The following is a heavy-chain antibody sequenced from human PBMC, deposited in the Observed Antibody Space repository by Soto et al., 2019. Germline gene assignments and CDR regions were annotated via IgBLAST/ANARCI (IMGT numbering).Heavy chain of an antibody. Sequence: SETLSLTCTVSGGSISSSSYYWGWIRQPPGKGLEWIGSIYYGGSTYYNPSLKSRVTISVDTSKNQFSLKLSSVTAADTAVYYCATQERGFTYYYDSSGYYYTQWGQGTLVTVS. CDR1: GGSISSSSYY. V-gene: IGHV4-39*01. D-gene: IGHD3-22*01. CDR3: ATQERGFTYYYDSSGYYYTQ. J-gene: IGHJ4*02. CDR2: IYYGGST.